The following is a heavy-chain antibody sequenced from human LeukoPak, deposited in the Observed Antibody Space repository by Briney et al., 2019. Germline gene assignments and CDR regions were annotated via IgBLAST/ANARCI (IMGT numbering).Heavy chain of an antibody. CDR3: ARDLIAAAGTGWFDP. CDR2: ISSSGSTI. V-gene: IGHV3-48*03. J-gene: IGHJ5*02. CDR1: GFTFSSYE. Sequence: GGSLRLSCAASGFTFSSYEMNWVRQAPGKGLEWVSYISSSGSTIYYADSVKGRFTISRDNAKNSLYLQMNSLRAEDTAVYYCARDLIAAAGTGWFDPWGQGTLVTVSS. D-gene: IGHD6-13*01.